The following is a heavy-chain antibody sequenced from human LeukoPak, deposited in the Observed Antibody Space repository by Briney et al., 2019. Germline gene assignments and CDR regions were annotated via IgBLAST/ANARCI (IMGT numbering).Heavy chain of an antibody. Sequence: SQTLSLTCTVSGGSISSGSYYWSWIRQPAGKGLEWIGRIYTSGSTNYNPSLKSRVTISVDTSKNQFSLKLSSVTAADTAVYYCARVVHYYYYMDVWGKGTTVTISS. V-gene: IGHV4-61*02. CDR2: IYTSGST. CDR3: ARVVHYYYYMDV. D-gene: IGHD6-13*01. CDR1: GGSISSGSYY. J-gene: IGHJ6*03.